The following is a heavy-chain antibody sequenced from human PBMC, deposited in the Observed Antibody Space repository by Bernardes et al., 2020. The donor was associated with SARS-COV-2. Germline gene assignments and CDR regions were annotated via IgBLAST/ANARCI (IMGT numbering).Heavy chain of an antibody. CDR3: ARITDFWSGPSELHWFDP. J-gene: IGHJ5*02. CDR2: ISAYNGNT. V-gene: IGHV1-18*04. CDR1: GYTFTSYG. D-gene: IGHD3-3*01. Sequence: ASVKVSCKASGYTFTSYGISWVRQAPGQGLEWMGWISAYNGNTNYAQKLQGRVTMTTDTSTSTAYMELRSLRSDDTAVYYCARITDFWSGPSELHWFDPWGQGTLVTVSS.